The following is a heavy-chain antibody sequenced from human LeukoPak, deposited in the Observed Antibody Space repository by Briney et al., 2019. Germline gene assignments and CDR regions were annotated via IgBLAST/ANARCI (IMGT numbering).Heavy chain of an antibody. J-gene: IGHJ6*03. CDR3: ARDRVSGSPDYHYYYMDV. D-gene: IGHD1-26*01. CDR1: GYTFTGYY. Sequence: ASVKVSCKASGYTFTGYYMHWVRQAPGQGLEWMGWSNPNSGGTNYAQKFQGRVTMTRDTSISTAYMELSRLRSDDTAVYYCARDRVSGSPDYHYYYMDVLVKGTTVTVSS. V-gene: IGHV1-2*02. CDR2: SNPNSGGT.